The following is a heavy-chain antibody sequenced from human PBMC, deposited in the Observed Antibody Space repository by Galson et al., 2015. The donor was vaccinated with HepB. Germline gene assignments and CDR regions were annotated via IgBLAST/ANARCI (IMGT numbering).Heavy chain of an antibody. J-gene: IGHJ3*02. V-gene: IGHV1-69*13. CDR3: ARTGIVGATMGAFDI. D-gene: IGHD1-26*01. CDR2: IIPIFGTA. Sequence: SVKVSCKASGGTFSRYAISWVRQAPGQGLEWMGGIIPIFGTANYAQKFQGRVTITADESTSTAYMELSSLRSEDTAVYYCARTGIVGATMGAFDIWGQGTMVTVSS. CDR1: GGTFSRYA.